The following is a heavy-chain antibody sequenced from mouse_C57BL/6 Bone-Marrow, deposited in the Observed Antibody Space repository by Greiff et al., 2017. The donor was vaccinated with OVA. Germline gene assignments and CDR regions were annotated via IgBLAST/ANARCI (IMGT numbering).Heavy chain of an antibody. D-gene: IGHD1-1*02. CDR2: IYPRDGST. Sequence: VKLVESDAELVKPGASVKISCKVSGYTFTDHTIHWMKQRPEQGLEWIGYIYPRDGSTKYNEKFKGKATLTADKSSSTAYMQLNSLTSEDSAVYFCAREEGSYLYAMDYWGQGTSVTVSS. CDR1: GYTFTDHT. J-gene: IGHJ4*01. V-gene: IGHV1-78*01. CDR3: AREEGSYLYAMDY.